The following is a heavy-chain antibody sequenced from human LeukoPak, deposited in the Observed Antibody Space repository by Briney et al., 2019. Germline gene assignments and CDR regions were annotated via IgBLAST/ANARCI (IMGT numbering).Heavy chain of an antibody. J-gene: IGHJ4*02. V-gene: IGHV3-23*01. Sequence: PGGSLRLPCGASGHPFCCYPRRWVPRATGKGVEWVSAISGSGGLTQYGDSVNGRFTISRDNSKNTLYLQMNSLRAEDTAVYYCAKDSGRGYSSYDFVLEEYSYAACFDYWGQGTLVTVSS. CDR3: AKDSGRGYSSYDFVLEEYSYAACFDY. D-gene: IGHD5-12*01. CDR2: ISGSGGLT. CDR1: GHPFCCYP.